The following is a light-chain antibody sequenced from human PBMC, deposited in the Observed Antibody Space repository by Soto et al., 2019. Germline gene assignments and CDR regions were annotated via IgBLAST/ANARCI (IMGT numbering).Light chain of an antibody. CDR3: CSYAGNYLYV. V-gene: IGLV2-11*01. CDR2: DVT. Sequence: QSVLTQPRSVSGSPGQSVTISCTGTSSDVGGYNYVSWYQQHPDKAPKLMIYDVTKRPSGVPDRFSGSKSGNTASLTISGLQAEDEADYYCCSYAGNYLYVFGSGTKLTVL. J-gene: IGLJ1*01. CDR1: SSDVGGYNY.